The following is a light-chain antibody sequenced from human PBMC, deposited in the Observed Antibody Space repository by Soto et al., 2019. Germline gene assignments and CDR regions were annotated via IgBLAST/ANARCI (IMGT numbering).Light chain of an antibody. Sequence: DTQMTQSPSSLSASVGDRVTITCRASQDINNYIDWYQQKPGKAPKLLIYDASNLETGVPSRFSGSGSRTDFSFTISSLQPDDIATYFCHQYDNLPPTFGQGTRLEMK. CDR3: HQYDNLPPT. CDR2: DAS. CDR1: QDINNY. J-gene: IGKJ5*01. V-gene: IGKV1-33*01.